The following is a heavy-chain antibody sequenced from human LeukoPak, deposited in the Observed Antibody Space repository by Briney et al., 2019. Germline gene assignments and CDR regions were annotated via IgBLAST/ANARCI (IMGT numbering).Heavy chain of an antibody. CDR2: IYYSGST. Sequence: SETLSLTCTVSGGSISSGGYYWSWIRQHPGKGLEWIGYIYYSGSTYYNPSLKSRVTISVDTSKNQLSLKLSSVTAADTALYYCAKDLNGDYGFDHWGQGTLVTVSS. CDR1: GGSISSGGYY. CDR3: AKDLNGDYGFDH. V-gene: IGHV4-31*03. D-gene: IGHD4-17*01. J-gene: IGHJ4*02.